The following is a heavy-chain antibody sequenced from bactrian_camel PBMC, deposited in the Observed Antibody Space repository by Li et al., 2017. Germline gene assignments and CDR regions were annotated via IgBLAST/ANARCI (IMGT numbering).Heavy chain of an antibody. CDR2: LTRGGLT. J-gene: IGHJ4*01. V-gene: IGHV3S53*01. CDR1: RYTYTSLALSC. Sequence: QVQLVESGGGSVQPGGSLRLSCAVSRYTYTSLALSCMGWFRQVPGKEREGVAVLTRGGLTYYTDSVKDRFTISRDNAKNTLYLEMTALKPEDSSVYICAADLVPSGGFCYDTSQLHFFNYRSRGTQVTV. D-gene: IGHD3*01.